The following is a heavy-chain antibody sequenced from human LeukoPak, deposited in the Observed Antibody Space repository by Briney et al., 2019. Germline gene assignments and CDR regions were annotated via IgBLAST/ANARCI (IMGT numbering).Heavy chain of an antibody. V-gene: IGHV4-34*01. J-gene: IGHJ3*02. D-gene: IGHD5-18*01. CDR1: GGSFSGYY. CDR3: AKTAMARDAFDI. CDR2: INHSGST. Sequence: SETLSLTCAVYGGSFSGYYWSWIRQPPGKGLEWIGEINHSGSTNYNPSLKSRVTISVDTSKNQFSLKLSSVTAADTAVYYCAKTAMARDAFDIWGQGTMVTVSS.